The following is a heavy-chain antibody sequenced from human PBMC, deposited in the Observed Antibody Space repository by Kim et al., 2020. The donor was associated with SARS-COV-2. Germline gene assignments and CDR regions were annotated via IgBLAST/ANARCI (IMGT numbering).Heavy chain of an antibody. J-gene: IGHJ4*02. CDR3: ARASLWFGFDY. D-gene: IGHD3-10*01. V-gene: IGHV4-4*02. Sequence: NDNPSLKSRVTISVDKSKNQFSLKLSSVTAADTAVYYCARASLWFGFDYWGQGTLVTVSS.